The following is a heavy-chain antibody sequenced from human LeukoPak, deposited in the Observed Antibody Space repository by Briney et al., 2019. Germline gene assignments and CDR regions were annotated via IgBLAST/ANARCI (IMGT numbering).Heavy chain of an antibody. V-gene: IGHV3-30*03. Sequence: GGSLRLSCAASGFTFSSYGMHWVRQAPGKGLEWVAVISYDGSNKYYADSVKGRFTISRDNAKNTLYLQMNSLRAEDTAVYYCARVTNLHYYDSSGYYYWGQGTLVTVSS. CDR1: GFTFSSYG. D-gene: IGHD3-22*01. CDR3: ARVTNLHYYDSSGYYY. J-gene: IGHJ4*02. CDR2: ISYDGSNK.